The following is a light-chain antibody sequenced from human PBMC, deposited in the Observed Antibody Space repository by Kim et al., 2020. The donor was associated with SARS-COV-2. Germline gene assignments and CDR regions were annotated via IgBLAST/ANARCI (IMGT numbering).Light chain of an antibody. CDR1: KLGDKY. Sequence: VSPGQTASITCSGDKLGDKYACWYQQKPGPSPVLVIYQDSKRPSGIPERFSGSNSGNTATMTLSGTQAMDEADYYCQAWDSSTHVVFGGGTQLTVL. CDR3: QAWDSSTHVV. V-gene: IGLV3-1*01. J-gene: IGLJ2*01. CDR2: QDS.